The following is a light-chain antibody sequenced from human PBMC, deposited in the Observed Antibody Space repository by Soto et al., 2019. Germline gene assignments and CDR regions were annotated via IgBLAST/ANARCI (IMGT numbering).Light chain of an antibody. J-gene: IGLJ3*02. CDR2: TND. CDR1: TSNIGRNA. V-gene: IGLV1-44*01. CDR3: AVWDDSLTAVV. Sequence: QSVLTQPPSASGAPGQRVTISCSGSTSNIGRNAVNWYQQFTGTAPKLLISTNDDRPSGVPDRFSGSKSGTSASLAISGLQSEDEADYYCAVWDDSLTAVVFGGGPKVTVL.